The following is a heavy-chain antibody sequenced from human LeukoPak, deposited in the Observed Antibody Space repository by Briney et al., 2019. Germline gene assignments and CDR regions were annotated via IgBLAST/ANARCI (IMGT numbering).Heavy chain of an antibody. CDR3: ARDGYYDSRGYGMDV. Sequence: SETLSLTCTVSGGSISSYYWSWIRQPPGKGLEWIGNIYYSGSTNYNPSLKSRVTISVDTSKNQFSLKLSSVTAADTAVYYCARDGYYDSRGYGMDVWGQGTTVTVSS. J-gene: IGHJ6*02. CDR2: IYYSGST. V-gene: IGHV4-59*01. D-gene: IGHD3-22*01. CDR1: GGSISSYY.